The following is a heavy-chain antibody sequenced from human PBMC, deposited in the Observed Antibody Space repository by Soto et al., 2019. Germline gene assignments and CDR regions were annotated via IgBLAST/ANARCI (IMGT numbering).Heavy chain of an antibody. CDR3: ASIHCSGGSCYGDFDY. V-gene: IGHV4-39*01. CDR1: GGSISSSSYY. D-gene: IGHD2-15*01. Sequence: ETLSLTCTVSGGSISSSSYYWGWIRQPPGKGLEWIGSIYYSGSTYYNPSLKSRVTISVDTSKNQFSLKLSSVTAADTAVYYCASIHCSGGSCYGDFDYWGQGTLVTVSS. J-gene: IGHJ4*02. CDR2: IYYSGST.